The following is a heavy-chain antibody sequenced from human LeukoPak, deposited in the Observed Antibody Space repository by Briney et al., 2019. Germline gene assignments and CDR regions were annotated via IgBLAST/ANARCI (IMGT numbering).Heavy chain of an antibody. CDR1: GFTFSSYE. CDR3: ARDLYYGSGSYYHDY. Sequence: GGSLRLSCAASGFTFSSYEMNWVRQAPGKGLEWVSHISSSGSTIYYADSVKGRFTISRDNAKNSLYLQMNSLRAEDTAVYYCARDLYYGSGSYYHDYWGQGTLVTVSS. CDR2: ISSSGSTI. V-gene: IGHV3-48*03. J-gene: IGHJ4*02. D-gene: IGHD3-10*01.